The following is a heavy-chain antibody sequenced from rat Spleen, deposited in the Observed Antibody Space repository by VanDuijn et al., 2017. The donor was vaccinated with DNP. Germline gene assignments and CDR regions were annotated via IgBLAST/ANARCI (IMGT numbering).Heavy chain of an antibody. Sequence: EVQLVESGGGLEQPGRSLKLSCAASGFTFSDYYMAWVRQAPKKGLEWVTSISPSGGKTYYRDSVKGRFTISRDNAKSTLYLQMDSLRSEDTATYYCATRVYNNYWYFDFWGPGTMVTVSS. CDR3: ATRVYNNYWYFDF. D-gene: IGHD1-10*01. J-gene: IGHJ1*01. V-gene: IGHV5-25*01. CDR2: ISPSGGKT. CDR1: GFTFSDYY.